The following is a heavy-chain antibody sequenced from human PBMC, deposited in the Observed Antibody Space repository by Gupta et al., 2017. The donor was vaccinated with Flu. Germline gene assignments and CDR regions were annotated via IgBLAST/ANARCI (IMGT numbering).Heavy chain of an antibody. CDR3: ARVSRIAAPGHWFFDL. CDR2: SSSSSSYT. D-gene: IGHD6-13*01. V-gene: IGHV3-11*05. CDR1: GFTFIDYY. Sequence: QVQLVESGGGLVKPGGSLRLSFAASGFTFIDYYMSWIRQAPGKGLEWVSYSSSSSSYTKYADSVKGRFAISRDNAKNSLNLQMNSRRAEDTAVYYCARVSRIAAPGHWFFDLWGRGTLVTVSS. J-gene: IGHJ2*01.